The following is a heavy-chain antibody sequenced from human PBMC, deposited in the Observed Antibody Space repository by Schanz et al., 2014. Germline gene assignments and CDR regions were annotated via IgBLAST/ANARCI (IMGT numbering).Heavy chain of an antibody. CDR2: IKQDGSER. CDR1: GFTLTSYA. V-gene: IGHV3-7*03. CDR3: ARENLNWEAFDI. D-gene: IGHD7-27*01. Sequence: EVQVVESGGGLVQPGGSLRLSCEASGFTLTSYALTWVRQAPGKGLEWVANIKQDGSERYYVDSVKGRFTISRDNAKNSLYLQMNSLRAEDTAVYYCARENLNWEAFDIWGQGTVVTVSS. J-gene: IGHJ3*02.